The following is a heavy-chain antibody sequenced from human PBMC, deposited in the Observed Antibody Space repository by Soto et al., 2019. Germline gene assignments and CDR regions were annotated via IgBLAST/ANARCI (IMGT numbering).Heavy chain of an antibody. D-gene: IGHD3-22*01. J-gene: IGHJ4*02. V-gene: IGHV4-61*01. CDR1: GASVNSGTSY. CDR2: ISYSGNT. Sequence: QVQLQESGPGLVKPSETLSLTCTVSGASVNSGTSYWSWIRQPPGKGLEWIGYISYSGNTNYNPSLESRVTISVDTSKNQFSLRLSSVTAADTAVYYCARDAFYLYDNSGLGLARPRFDSWGQGTLVTVSS. CDR3: ARDAFYLYDNSGLGLARPRFDS.